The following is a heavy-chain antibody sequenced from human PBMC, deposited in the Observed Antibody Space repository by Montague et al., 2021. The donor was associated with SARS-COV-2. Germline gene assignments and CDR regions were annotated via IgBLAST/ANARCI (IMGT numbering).Heavy chain of an antibody. Sequence: SETLSLTCTVSGGSISSYYWSWIRQPPGKGLEWIGYIYYSGSTNXNPSLKSRVTISVDTSKNQFSLKLSSVTAADTAVYYCASDWADYGDYVTRGAFDIWGQGTMVTVSS. CDR3: ASDWADYGDYVTRGAFDI. CDR2: IYYSGST. CDR1: GGSISSYY. J-gene: IGHJ3*02. V-gene: IGHV4-59*01. D-gene: IGHD4-17*01.